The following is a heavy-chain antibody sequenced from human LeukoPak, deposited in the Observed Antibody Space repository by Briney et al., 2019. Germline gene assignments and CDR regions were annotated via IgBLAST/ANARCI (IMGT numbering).Heavy chain of an antibody. CDR3: AKGKKITVAGLFAC. CDR2: ISWNSGSI. Sequence: PGGSLRLSCAASGFTFDDYAMHWVRQVPGKGLERVSGISWNSGSIGYADSVKGRFTISRDNAKNSLYLHMNSLSAEDTALYYCAKGKKITVAGLFACWGQETLVTVSS. J-gene: IGHJ4*02. CDR1: GFTFDDYA. V-gene: IGHV3-9*01. D-gene: IGHD6-19*01.